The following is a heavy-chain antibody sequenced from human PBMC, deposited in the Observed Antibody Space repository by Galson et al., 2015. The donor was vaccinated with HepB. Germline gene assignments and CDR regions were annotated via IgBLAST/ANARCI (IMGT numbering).Heavy chain of an antibody. Sequence: SLRLSCAASGFTFRSYGMHWVRQAPGKGLEWVSIIWYDGSKKYYADSVKGQFTISRDNYKNTLYLQMNSLRVEDTAVYYCARVGAVAGILDYWGQGTLVTVSS. V-gene: IGHV3-33*01. CDR1: GFTFRSYG. CDR2: IWYDGSKK. D-gene: IGHD6-19*01. J-gene: IGHJ4*02. CDR3: ARVGAVAGILDY.